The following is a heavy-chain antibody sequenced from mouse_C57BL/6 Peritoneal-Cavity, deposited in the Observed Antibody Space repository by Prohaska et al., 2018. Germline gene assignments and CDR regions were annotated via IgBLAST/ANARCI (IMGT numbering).Heavy chain of an antibody. D-gene: IGHD1-3*01. CDR2: IRNKANNHAT. CDR3: TRDGDKWLFAY. CDR1: GFTFRDAW. J-gene: IGHJ3*01. Sequence: KLEESGGDLVQSGGSMKLSCAASGFTFRDAWMDWVRQFPEKGLEWVAEIRNKANNHATYYAESVKGRFTISRDDSKSSVYLQMNSLRAEDTGMYYCTRDGDKWLFAYWGQGKLVNGCA. V-gene: IGHV6-6*01.